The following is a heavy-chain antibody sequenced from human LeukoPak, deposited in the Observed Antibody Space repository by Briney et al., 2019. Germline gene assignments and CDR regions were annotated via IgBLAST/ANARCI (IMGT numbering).Heavy chain of an antibody. D-gene: IGHD3-9*01. Sequence: SVKVSCKASGGTFSTYSINWVRQAPGQGPEWMGGTIPIFGTAKYAQKFQGRVTITADESTRTAYMELSSLRSDDTAIYYCARASSDDTSMATPFAYWGQGSLVTVSS. CDR1: GGTFSTYS. CDR2: TIPIFGTA. J-gene: IGHJ1*01. CDR3: ARASSDDTSMATPFAY. V-gene: IGHV1-69*01.